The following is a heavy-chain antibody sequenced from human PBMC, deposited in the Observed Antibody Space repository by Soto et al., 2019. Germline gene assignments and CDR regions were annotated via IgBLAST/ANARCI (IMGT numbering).Heavy chain of an antibody. V-gene: IGHV1-69*17. D-gene: IGHD1-1*01. CDR3: ARGRDDFNYYAMDV. J-gene: IGHJ6*02. CDR1: GGTFSSFG. Sequence: QVQLVQSGAEVRKPGSSVKVSCKASGGTFSSFGINWVRQAPGQGLEWMGGIIPVSPIANYAQKFQGRVTTTADKSTNTAYMELSSLRSEETAVYFCARGRDDFNYYAMDVWGQGTTVTVSS. CDR2: IIPVSPIA.